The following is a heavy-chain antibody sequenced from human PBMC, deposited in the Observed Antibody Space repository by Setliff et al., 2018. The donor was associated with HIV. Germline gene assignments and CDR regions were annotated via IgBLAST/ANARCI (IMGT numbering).Heavy chain of an antibody. CDR3: AARGEQLYYYGMDV. Sequence: ASVKVSCKASGYTLTTFGISWVRQAPGQGLEWMGWIHTNTGDPTYAQGFTGRFVFSFDTSVSTAYLQISSLKAEDTAVYYCAARGEQLYYYGMDVWGQGTTVTVSS. J-gene: IGHJ6*02. CDR1: GYTLTTFG. D-gene: IGHD1-26*01. V-gene: IGHV7-4-1*02. CDR2: IHTNTGDP.